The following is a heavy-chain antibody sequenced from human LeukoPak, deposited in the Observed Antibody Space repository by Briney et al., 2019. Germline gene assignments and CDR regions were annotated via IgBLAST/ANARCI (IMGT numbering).Heavy chain of an antibody. CDR3: ARAGRGDAFDI. J-gene: IGHJ3*02. V-gene: IGHV3-53*01. D-gene: IGHD2-15*01. Sequence: GGSLRLSCAASGFTVSSNYMSWVRQAPGKGLEWVSVIYSGGSTYYADSVKGRFTISRDNSRNTLYLQMNSLRAEDTAVYYCARAGRGDAFDIWGQGTMDTVSS. CDR2: IYSGGST. CDR1: GFTVSSNY.